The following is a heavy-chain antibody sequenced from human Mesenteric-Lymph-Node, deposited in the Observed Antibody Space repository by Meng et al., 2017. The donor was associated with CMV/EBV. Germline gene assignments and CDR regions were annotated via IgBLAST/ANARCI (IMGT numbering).Heavy chain of an antibody. CDR1: GFTFSSYA. CDR2: ISYDGSNK. D-gene: IGHD2-15*01. J-gene: IGHJ4*02. CDR3: AKVFGGLNWVFDF. V-gene: IGHV3-30-3*01. Sequence: GESLKISCAASGFTFSSYAMHWVRQAPGKGLEWVAVISYDGSNKYYADSVKGRFTISRDNSKNTLYLQMNSLGVEDTARYYCAKVFGGLNWVFDFWGQGTLVTVSS.